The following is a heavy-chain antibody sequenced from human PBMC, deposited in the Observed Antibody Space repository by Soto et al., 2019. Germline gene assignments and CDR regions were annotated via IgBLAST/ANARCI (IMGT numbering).Heavy chain of an antibody. Sequence: SETLSLTRTVFGGSISHHYGSWIRQPPGKGLEWIGYIYFGGTTKYNPSLKSRVSMSVDTSKNQFSLKLTSVTAADTAVYYCARLGGFFQALDSWGQGTLVTVSS. CDR1: GGSISHHY. V-gene: IGHV4-59*08. CDR2: IYFGGTT. J-gene: IGHJ4*02. D-gene: IGHD2-15*01. CDR3: ARLGGFFQALDS.